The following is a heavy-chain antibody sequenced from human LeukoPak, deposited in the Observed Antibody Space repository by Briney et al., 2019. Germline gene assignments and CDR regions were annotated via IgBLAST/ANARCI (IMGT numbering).Heavy chain of an antibody. Sequence: ASVKVSCKVSGYIFTELSMHWVRQAPGKGLEWMGGFNPEDGESFYAQKFQGRVTLTEDTSADTAYMELSSLTFEDTAVYYCATDGSGDYLNRWGQGTLVTVSS. CDR2: FNPEDGES. CDR3: ATDGSGDYLNR. V-gene: IGHV1-24*01. CDR1: GYIFTELS. D-gene: IGHD4-17*01. J-gene: IGHJ4*02.